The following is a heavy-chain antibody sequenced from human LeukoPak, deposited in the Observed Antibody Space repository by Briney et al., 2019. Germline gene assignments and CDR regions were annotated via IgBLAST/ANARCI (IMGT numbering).Heavy chain of an antibody. Sequence: PSETLSLTCTVSGGSISSSSYYWGWIRQPPGKGLEWIGSIYYSGSTYYNPSLKSRVTISVDTSKNQFSLKLSSVTAADTAVYYCARDRLQYYGSGSYYRAAPPPFDYWGQGTLVTVSS. CDR2: IYYSGST. J-gene: IGHJ4*02. CDR1: GGSISSSSYY. D-gene: IGHD3-10*01. CDR3: ARDRLQYYGSGSYYRAAPPPFDY. V-gene: IGHV4-39*07.